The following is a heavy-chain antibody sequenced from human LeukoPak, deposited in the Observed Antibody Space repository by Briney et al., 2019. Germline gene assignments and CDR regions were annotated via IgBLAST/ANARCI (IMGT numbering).Heavy chain of an antibody. D-gene: IGHD5-18*01. CDR3: ARENDRYGRIDY. Sequence: SETLSLTCRVSGGSISSYYWSWIRQPPGKRLQWIGYVSNSGRTDYSPSLKSRVTISIDTSRNQFSLRLRSVTAADTAVYFCARENDRYGRIDYWGQGTLVTVTS. CDR1: GGSISSYY. J-gene: IGHJ4*02. CDR2: VSNSGRT. V-gene: IGHV4-59*01.